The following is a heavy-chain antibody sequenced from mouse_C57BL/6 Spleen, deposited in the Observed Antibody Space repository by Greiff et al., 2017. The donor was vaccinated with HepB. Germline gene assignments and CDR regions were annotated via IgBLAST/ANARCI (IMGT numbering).Heavy chain of an antibody. V-gene: IGHV1-64*01. CDR2: IHPNSGST. D-gene: IGHD2-4*01. CDR1: GYTFTSYW. CDR3: AREDDYGGASFDY. Sequence: QVQLQQPGAELVKPGASVKLSCKASGYTFTSYWMHWVKQRPGQGLEWIGMIHPNSGSTNYNEKFKSKATLTVDKSSSTAYMQLSSLTSEDSAVDDCAREDDYGGASFDYWGQGTTLTVSS. J-gene: IGHJ2*01.